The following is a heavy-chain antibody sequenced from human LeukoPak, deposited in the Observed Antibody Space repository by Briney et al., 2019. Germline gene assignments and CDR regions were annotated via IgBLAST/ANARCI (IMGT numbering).Heavy chain of an antibody. V-gene: IGHV4-30-2*01. CDR2: IYHSGST. D-gene: IGHD2-2*01. CDR3: ARGYCSSTSCYFVSS. J-gene: IGHJ5*02. Sequence: SETLSLTCAVSGGSISSGGYSWSWIRQPPGKGLEWIGYIYHSGSTYYNPSLKSRVTVSVDTSKNQFSLRLTSVTAADTAVYYCARGYCSSTSCYFVSSWGQGTLVTVSS. CDR1: GGSISSGGYS.